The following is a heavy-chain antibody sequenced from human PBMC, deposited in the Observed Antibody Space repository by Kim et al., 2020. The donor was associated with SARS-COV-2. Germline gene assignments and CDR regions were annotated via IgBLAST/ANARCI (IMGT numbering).Heavy chain of an antibody. Sequence: GGSLRLSCAASGFTFSSYEMNWGRQGPGKGLEWVSYSSSSGSTIYYADSVKGRFTISRDNAKNSLYLQMNSLRAEDMAVYYCARDRPRQLYYYYAMDVWGQGTTVTVSS. CDR2: SSSSGSTI. CDR1: GFTFSSYE. CDR3: ARDRPRQLYYYYAMDV. J-gene: IGHJ6*02. D-gene: IGHD1-1*01. V-gene: IGHV3-48*03.